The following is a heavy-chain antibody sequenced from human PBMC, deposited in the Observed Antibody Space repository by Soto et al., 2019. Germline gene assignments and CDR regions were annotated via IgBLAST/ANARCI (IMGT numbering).Heavy chain of an antibody. CDR2: ISYDGSNK. CDR3: AKMVRGVITGADV. J-gene: IGHJ6*02. Sequence: SLRLSCAASGFTFSSYGMHWVRQAPGKGLEWVAVISYDGSNKYYADSVKGRFTISRGNSKNTLYLQMNSLRAEDTAVYYCAKMVRGVITGADVWGQGTTVTVSS. CDR1: GFTFSSYG. V-gene: IGHV3-30*18. D-gene: IGHD3-10*01.